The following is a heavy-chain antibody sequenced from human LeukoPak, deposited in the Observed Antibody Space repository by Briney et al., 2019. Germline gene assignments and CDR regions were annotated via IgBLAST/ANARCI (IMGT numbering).Heavy chain of an antibody. D-gene: IGHD3-3*01. V-gene: IGHV3-7*01. Sequence: GGSLRLSCAASRFTFSSYWMSWVRQAPGKGLEWVANIKQDGSEKYYVDSVKGRFTISRDNAKNSLYLQMNSLRAEDTAAYYCARDPYDDFGYWGQGTLVTVSS. CDR3: ARDPYDDFGY. CDR2: IKQDGSEK. J-gene: IGHJ4*02. CDR1: RFTFSSYW.